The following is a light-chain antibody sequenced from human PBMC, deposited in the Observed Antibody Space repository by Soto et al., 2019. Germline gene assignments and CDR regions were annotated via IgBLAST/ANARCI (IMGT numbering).Light chain of an antibody. CDR3: MQGTHWPPT. V-gene: IGKV2-30*01. CDR1: QSLVSSDGATY. J-gene: IGKJ4*01. Sequence: DVVLTQSPLSLPVTLGQPASISCRSSQSLVSSDGATYLHWFQQRPGQSPRSLIYKVSNRDSGVPDRFSGSGSGTDFTLKISRVEAEDVGVYYCMQGTHWPPTFGGGTKVDIK. CDR2: KVS.